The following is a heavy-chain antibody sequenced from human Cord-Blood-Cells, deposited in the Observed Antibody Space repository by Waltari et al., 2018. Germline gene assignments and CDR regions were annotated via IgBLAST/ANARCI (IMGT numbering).Heavy chain of an antibody. J-gene: IGHJ3*02. CDR1: GYTFTGYY. D-gene: IGHD3-10*01. Sequence: QVQLVQSGAEVKKPGASVKVSCKASGYTFTGYYMHWVRQAPGQGLEWKVWVEPNSGGTNYARKVQGRVTMTRDTSISTAYMELSRLRSDDTAVYYCARVAYGSGSYAFDIWGQGTMVTVSS. V-gene: IGHV1-2*02. CDR2: VEPNSGGT. CDR3: ARVAYGSGSYAFDI.